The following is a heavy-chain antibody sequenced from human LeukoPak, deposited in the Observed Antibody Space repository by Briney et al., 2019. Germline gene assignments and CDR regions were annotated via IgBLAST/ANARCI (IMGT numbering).Heavy chain of an antibody. CDR3: TRNEI. CDR1: GFTLSNYW. Sequence: GGSLRLSCAASGFTLSNYWIGWVRQVPRKGLEWVASINRDGGEKHYLDSVEGRFTISRDNAKNSLYLQMNSLKAEDTAVYFCTRNEIWGQGTLVTVSS. V-gene: IGHV3-7*01. CDR2: INRDGGEK. J-gene: IGHJ4*02.